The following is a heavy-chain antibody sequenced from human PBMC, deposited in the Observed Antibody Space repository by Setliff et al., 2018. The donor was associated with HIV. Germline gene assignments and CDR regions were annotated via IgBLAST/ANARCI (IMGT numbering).Heavy chain of an antibody. Sequence: GGSLRLSCAASGFTFSRFDMNWVRQVPGKGLEWVAYIDSSSETKYYADSVKGRFSISRDNARNSLFLQMNNLRVEDTAVYYCVREGSSGYTGWFDSWGQGTLVTVSS. D-gene: IGHD3-22*01. V-gene: IGHV3-48*03. CDR1: GFTFSRFD. CDR3: VREGSSGYTGWFDS. CDR2: IDSSSETK. J-gene: IGHJ5*01.